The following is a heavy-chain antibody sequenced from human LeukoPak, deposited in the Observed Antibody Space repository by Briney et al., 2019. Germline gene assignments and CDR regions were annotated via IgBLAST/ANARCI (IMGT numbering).Heavy chain of an antibody. CDR3: ARYGITIFGVVIIT. J-gene: IGHJ5*02. V-gene: IGHV4-30-4*01. Sequence: PSETLSLTCTVSGGSISSGDYYWSWIRQPPGKGLEWIGYIYYSGSTHYNPSLKSRVTISVDTSKNQFSLKLSSVTAADAAVYYCARYGITIFGVVIITWGQGTLVTVSS. D-gene: IGHD3-3*01. CDR1: GGSISSGDYY. CDR2: IYYSGST.